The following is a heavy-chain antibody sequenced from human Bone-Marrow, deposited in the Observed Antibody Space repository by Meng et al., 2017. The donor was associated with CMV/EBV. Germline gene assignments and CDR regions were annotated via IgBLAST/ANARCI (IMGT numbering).Heavy chain of an antibody. V-gene: IGHV3-23*01. CDR1: RSA. CDR3: AKHKYKPAYCSSTSCYLFQH. D-gene: IGHD2-2*01. J-gene: IGHJ1*01. Sequence: RSAMSWVRQAPGKGLEWVSAISGSGGSTYYADSVKGRFTISRDNSKNTLYLQMNSLRAEDTAVYYCAKHKYKPAYCSSTSCYLFQHWGQGTLVTVSS. CDR2: ISGSGGST.